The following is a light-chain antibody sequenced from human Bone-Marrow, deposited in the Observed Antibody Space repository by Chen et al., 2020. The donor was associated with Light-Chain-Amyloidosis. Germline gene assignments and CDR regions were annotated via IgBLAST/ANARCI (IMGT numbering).Light chain of an antibody. CDR2: AAS. CDR1: QSISNY. J-gene: IGKJ1*01. Sequence: DIQMTQSPSSLSASVGDRVTITCRASQSISNYINWFQQKPGKAPKLLIYAASSLQSGSPSRFSGSGSGTDFTLSITSLQPEDFATYFCQQTYITPWTFGQGTRVEIK. V-gene: IGKV1-39*01. CDR3: QQTYITPWT.